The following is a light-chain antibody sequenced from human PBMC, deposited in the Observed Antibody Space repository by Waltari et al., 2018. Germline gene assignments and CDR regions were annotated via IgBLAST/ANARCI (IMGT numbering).Light chain of an antibody. Sequence: QSALTQPASVSGSPGQSITISCTGTSSDVGSYNLVSWYQQPPGKAPKLVIYEVSKRPSGVSNRFAGSKSGNTASLTISVLQAEDEADYYCCSYAGSSTFKVFGGGTKLTVL. CDR3: CSYAGSSTFKV. V-gene: IGLV2-23*02. CDR1: SSDVGSYNL. CDR2: EVS. J-gene: IGLJ2*01.